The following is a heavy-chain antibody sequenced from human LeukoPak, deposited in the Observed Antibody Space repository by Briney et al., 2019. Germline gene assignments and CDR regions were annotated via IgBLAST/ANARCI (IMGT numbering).Heavy chain of an antibody. CDR2: IYYSGGT. J-gene: IGHJ4*02. Sequence: SETLSLTCTVSGGSISSYYWSWIRQPPGKGLEWIGYIYYSGGTNYNPSLKSRVTISVDKSKNQFSLKLSSVTAADTAVYYCARWGIAARIDYWGQGTLVTVSS. CDR1: GGSISSYY. V-gene: IGHV4-59*12. D-gene: IGHD6-6*01. CDR3: ARWGIAARIDY.